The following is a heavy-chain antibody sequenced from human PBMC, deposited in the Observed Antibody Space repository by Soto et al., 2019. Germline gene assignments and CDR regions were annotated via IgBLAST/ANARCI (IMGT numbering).Heavy chain of an antibody. CDR3: ARGRYSSSWYREFDY. Sequence: SETLSLTCTVSGGSVSSGSYYWSWIRQPPGKGLEWIGYIYYSGSTNYNPSLKSRVTISVDTSKNQFSLKLSSVTAADTAVYYCARGRYSSSWYREFDYWGQGTLVTVSS. J-gene: IGHJ4*02. D-gene: IGHD6-13*01. CDR2: IYYSGST. CDR1: GGSVSSGSYY. V-gene: IGHV4-61*01.